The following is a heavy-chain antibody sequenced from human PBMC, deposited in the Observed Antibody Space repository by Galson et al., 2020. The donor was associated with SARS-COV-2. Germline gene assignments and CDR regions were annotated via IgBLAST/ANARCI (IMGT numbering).Heavy chain of an antibody. J-gene: IGHJ6*02. Sequence: GGSLRLSCAASGFTFSDSYMTWIRQAPGKGLEWVSYISSSGYTKHYADSVRGRFTISRDNANNSLFLQMNSLRAEDTAVYYCARFEGDPYYYYYYGMDVWGQGTTVTVSS. CDR3: ARFEGDPYYYYYYGMDV. CDR2: ISSSGYTK. CDR1: GFTFSDSY. D-gene: IGHD2-21*02. V-gene: IGHV3-11*01.